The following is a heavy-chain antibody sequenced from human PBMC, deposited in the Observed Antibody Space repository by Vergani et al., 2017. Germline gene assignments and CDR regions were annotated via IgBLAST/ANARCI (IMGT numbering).Heavy chain of an antibody. V-gene: IGHV1-2*02. D-gene: IGHD6-25*01. J-gene: IGHJ4*02. CDR2: INPNSGNT. CDR1: GYTFTGYY. Sequence: QVQLVQSGAEVKKPGASVKVSCKASGYTFTGYYMHWVRQAPGQGLEWMGWINPNSGNTNYAQKLQGRVTMTTDTSTSTAYMELRSLRSDDTAVYYCASSGGNGYSSVFGYWGQGTLVTVS. CDR3: ASSGGNGYSSVFGY.